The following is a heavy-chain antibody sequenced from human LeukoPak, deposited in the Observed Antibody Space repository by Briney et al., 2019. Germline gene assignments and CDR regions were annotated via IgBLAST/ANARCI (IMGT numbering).Heavy chain of an antibody. D-gene: IGHD5/OR15-5a*01. J-gene: IGHJ4*02. Sequence: ASVKVSCKASGYTFTGYYMHWVRQAPGQGLEWMGWINPNSGGTNYAQKFQGRVTMTRDTSISTAYMELRGLRSDDTAVFYCARDRIGSTFDYWGQGTLVTVSS. CDR3: ARDRIGSTFDY. CDR2: INPNSGGT. CDR1: GYTFTGYY. V-gene: IGHV1-2*02.